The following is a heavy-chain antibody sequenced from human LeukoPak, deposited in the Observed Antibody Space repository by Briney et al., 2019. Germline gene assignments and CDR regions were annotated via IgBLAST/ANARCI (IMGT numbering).Heavy chain of an antibody. CDR2: ISGSGGST. J-gene: IGHJ4*02. D-gene: IGHD1-26*01. V-gene: IGHV3-23*01. CDR3: AAGRLELCFDY. Sequence: GGSLRLSCAASGFTFSSYAMSWVRQPPGKGLEWVSAISGSGGSTYYADSVKGRFTISRDNSKNTLYLQMNSLRAEDTAVYYCAAGRLELCFDYWGQGTLVTVSS. CDR1: GFTFSSYA.